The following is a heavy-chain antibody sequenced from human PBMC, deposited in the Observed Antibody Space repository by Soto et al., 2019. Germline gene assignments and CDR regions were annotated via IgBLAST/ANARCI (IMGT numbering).Heavy chain of an antibody. CDR2: ISNTRGGT. CDR1: GVTFSTYA. CDR3: AVGRHKTSGSNTWFDP. Sequence: EVQLLESGGGLVQPGGSLRLSCAASGVTFSTYAMNWVRQAPGKGLEWVSTISNTRGGTFYAGSVKGRFTISRDNSKNTLYLQMHSLRADDSAIYFCAVGRHKTSGSNTWFDPWGRGTQVTVSS. D-gene: IGHD3-22*01. J-gene: IGHJ5*02. V-gene: IGHV3-23*01.